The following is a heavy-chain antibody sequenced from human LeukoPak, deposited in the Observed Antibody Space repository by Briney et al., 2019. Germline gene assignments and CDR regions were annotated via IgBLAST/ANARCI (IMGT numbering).Heavy chain of an antibody. V-gene: IGHV3-48*03. J-gene: IGHJ4*02. CDR2: ISSSGSTI. D-gene: IGHD5-24*01. Sequence: GGSLRLSCAASGFTFSNYEMNWVRQAPGKGLECVSYISSSGSTIYYADSVKGRFTISRDNAKNSLYLQMNSLRAEDTAVYYCARDTGDGYNYDYWGQGTLVTVSS. CDR3: ARDTGDGYNYDY. CDR1: GFTFSNYE.